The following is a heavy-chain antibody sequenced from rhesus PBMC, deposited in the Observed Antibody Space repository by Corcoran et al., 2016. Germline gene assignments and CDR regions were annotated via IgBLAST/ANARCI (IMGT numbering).Heavy chain of an antibody. J-gene: IGHJ5-1*01. V-gene: IGHV4-80*01. Sequence: QVQLQESGPGLVKPSETLSLTCAVSGASLSSYWLSWLRQPPGQGLEWIGEFNGNSGSTHDNPSLKSRVTMSKDASKNQLSLMLTSVTAADTAVYYCAREGTIQRGRFDVWGPGVLVTVSS. CDR3: AREGTIQRGRFDV. D-gene: IGHD3-40*01. CDR1: GASLSSYW. CDR2: FNGNSGST.